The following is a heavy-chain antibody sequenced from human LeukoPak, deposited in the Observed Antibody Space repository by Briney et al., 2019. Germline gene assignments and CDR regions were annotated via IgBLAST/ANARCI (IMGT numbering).Heavy chain of an antibody. Sequence: SETLSLTCTVSGGSVSSYYWSWIRQPPGKGLEWIGYIYYSGSTNYNPSLKSRVTISVDTSKNQFSLKLSSVTAADTVVYYCARAMGRGPYFDYWGQGTLVTVSS. J-gene: IGHJ4*02. D-gene: IGHD3-10*01. V-gene: IGHV4-59*02. CDR3: ARAMGRGPYFDY. CDR2: IYYSGST. CDR1: GGSVSSYY.